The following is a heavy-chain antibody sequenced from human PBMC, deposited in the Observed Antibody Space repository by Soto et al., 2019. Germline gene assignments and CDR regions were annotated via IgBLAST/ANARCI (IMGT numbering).Heavy chain of an antibody. CDR3: ARGGNSGYVW. J-gene: IGHJ4*02. CDR2: ITHSGST. D-gene: IGHD5-12*01. Sequence: QVQLQQWGAGLLKPSETLSLTCAVYGGSFSGYYWSWIRQPPGKGLEWIGEITHSGSTNHNPSLTCRVTISVDTSKNQFSLKLSSVTAADTAVYYCARGGNSGYVWWGQGTLVTVSS. CDR1: GGSFSGYY. V-gene: IGHV4-34*01.